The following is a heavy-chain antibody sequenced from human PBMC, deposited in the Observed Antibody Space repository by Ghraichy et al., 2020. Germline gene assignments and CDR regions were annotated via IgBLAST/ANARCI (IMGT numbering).Heavy chain of an antibody. CDR3: ARDSGPHDAFDI. CDR1: GFTVSSNY. Sequence: GGSLRLSCAASGFTVSSNYMSWVRQAPGKGLEWVSVIYSGGSTYYADSVKGRFTISRDNSKNTLSLHMNSLRAEDTAVYYCARDSGPHDAFDIWGQGTMVTVSS. V-gene: IGHV3-53*01. CDR2: IYSGGST. D-gene: IGHD3-10*01. J-gene: IGHJ3*02.